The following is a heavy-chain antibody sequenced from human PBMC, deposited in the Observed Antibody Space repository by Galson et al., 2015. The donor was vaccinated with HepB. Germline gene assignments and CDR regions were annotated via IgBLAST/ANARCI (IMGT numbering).Heavy chain of an antibody. CDR2: ISSSGSTT. Sequence: SLRLSCAASGFIFSDYYMSWIRQAPGKGLEWVSYISSSGSTTYYADSVKGRFTISRDNAKNSLYLQMNSLRAEDTAVYYCARTQRLWGYFDYWGQGTLVTVSS. V-gene: IGHV3-11*01. J-gene: IGHJ4*02. CDR3: ARTQRLWGYFDY. CDR1: GFIFSDYY. D-gene: IGHD7-27*01.